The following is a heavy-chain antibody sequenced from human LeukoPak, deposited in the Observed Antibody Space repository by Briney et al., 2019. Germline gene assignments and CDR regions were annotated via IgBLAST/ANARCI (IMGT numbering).Heavy chain of an antibody. CDR2: ISGSGGST. D-gene: IGHD3-10*01. CDR1: GFTCSSYA. J-gene: IGHJ4*02. V-gene: IGHV3-23*01. CDR3: ASGAYYGSGSYYLYYFDY. Sequence: GGSLRLSCAASGFTCSSYAMSWVRQAPGKGLEWVSAISGSGGSTYYADSVKGRFTISRDNSKNTLYLQMNSLRAEDTAVYYCASGAYYGSGSYYLYYFDYWGQGTLVTVSS.